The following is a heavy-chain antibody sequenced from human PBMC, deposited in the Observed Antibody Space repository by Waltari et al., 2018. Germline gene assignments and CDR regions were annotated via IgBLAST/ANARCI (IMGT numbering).Heavy chain of an antibody. Sequence: QLQLQESGPGLVKPSETLSLTCTVSGGSISSSSYYWGWIRQPPGKGLEWIGSIYYSGSTYYTPSLKSRVTISVDTSKNQFSLKLSSVTAADTAVYYCAREGQEMATTLQGWFDPWGQGTLVTVSS. CDR2: IYYSGST. CDR3: AREGQEMATTLQGWFDP. D-gene: IGHD1-1*01. J-gene: IGHJ5*02. V-gene: IGHV4-39*07. CDR1: GGSISSSSYY.